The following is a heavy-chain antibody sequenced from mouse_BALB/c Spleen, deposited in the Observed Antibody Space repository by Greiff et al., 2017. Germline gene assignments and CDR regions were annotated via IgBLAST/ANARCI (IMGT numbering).Heavy chain of an antibody. Sequence: DVMLVESGGGLVQPGGSLKLSCAASGFTFSSYTMSWVRQTPEKRLEWVAYISNGGGSTYYPDTVKGRFTISRDNAKNTLYLQMSSLKSEDTAMYYCARHYYGSSYFDVWGAGTTVTVSS. J-gene: IGHJ1*01. CDR3: ARHYYGSSYFDV. V-gene: IGHV5-12-2*01. CDR1: GFTFSSYT. CDR2: ISNGGGST. D-gene: IGHD1-1*01.